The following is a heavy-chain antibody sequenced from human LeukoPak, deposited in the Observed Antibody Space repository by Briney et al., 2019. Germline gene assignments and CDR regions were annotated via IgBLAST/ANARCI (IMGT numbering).Heavy chain of an antibody. Sequence: GSLRLSCAASGFTFSSYSMNWVRQPPGQGLEWIGEVSLSGLTNYNPSLSSRVIMALDTSKNHLSLHLTSVTAADTAVYYCSRENGASSPFGYWGQGYLVTVLS. D-gene: IGHD2-8*01. CDR1: GFTFSSYSM. V-gene: IGHV4-4*02. J-gene: IGHJ4*02. CDR3: SRENGASSPFGY. CDR2: VSLSGLT.